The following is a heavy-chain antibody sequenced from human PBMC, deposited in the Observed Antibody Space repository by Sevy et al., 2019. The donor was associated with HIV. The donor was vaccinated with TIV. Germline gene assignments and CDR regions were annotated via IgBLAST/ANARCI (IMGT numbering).Heavy chain of an antibody. J-gene: IGHJ6*02. CDR2: ISYDGSNK. V-gene: IGHV3-30-3*01. CDR3: ARDRGSSSWYSGASYYYYYGMDV. Sequence: GGSLRLSCAASGFTFSSYAMHWVRQAPGKGLEWVAVISYDGSNKYYADSVKGRFTISRDNSKNTLYLQMNILRAEDTAVYYCARDRGSSSWYSGASYYYYYGMDVWGQGTTVTVSS. CDR1: GFTFSSYA. D-gene: IGHD6-13*01.